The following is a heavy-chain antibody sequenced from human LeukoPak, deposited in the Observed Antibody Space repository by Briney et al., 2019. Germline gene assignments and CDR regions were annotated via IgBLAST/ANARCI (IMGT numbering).Heavy chain of an antibody. CDR1: GFTFTGYY. D-gene: IGHD3-3*01. V-gene: IGHV1-2*02. CDR2: INPNSGGT. Sequence: ASVKVSCKASGFTFTGYYIHWVRQAPGQGLEWMGWINPNSGGTNHAQKFQGRVTMTRDTSISTAYMELRRLRSDDTAVFYCARSLPTSEFGWFDPWGPGTLVTVSS. J-gene: IGHJ5*02. CDR3: ARSLPTSEFGWFDP.